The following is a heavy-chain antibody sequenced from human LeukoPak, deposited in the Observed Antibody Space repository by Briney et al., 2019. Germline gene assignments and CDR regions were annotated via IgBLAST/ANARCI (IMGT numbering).Heavy chain of an antibody. V-gene: IGHV3-21*01. CDR2: ISSSSYYI. CDR1: GFTFSNYS. Sequence: GGSLRLSCAASGFTFSNYSMNWVRQAPGKGLEWVSSISSSSYYIFYADSVKGRFTISRDNARKSLFLQMNSLRVEDTAVYYCARTFHYGSGLYWAGAYWGQGSLVTVSS. J-gene: IGHJ4*02. CDR3: ARTFHYGSGLYWAGAY. D-gene: IGHD3-10*01.